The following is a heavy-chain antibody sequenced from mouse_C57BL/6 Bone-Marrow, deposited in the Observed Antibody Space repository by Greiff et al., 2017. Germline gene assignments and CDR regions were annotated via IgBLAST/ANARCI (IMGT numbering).Heavy chain of an antibody. D-gene: IGHD2-12*01. CDR2: LDPANGNT. CDR1: GFNIKHTY. J-gene: IGHJ3*01. Sequence: EVQLQQSVAELVRPGASVKLSCTASGFNIKHTYMHWVKQRPEQGLEWIGRLDPANGNTKYAPKFPGKATITADTSSNAAYLQLSSLTSEATAIYYCAILRRFAYWGQGTLVTVSA. CDR3: AILRRFAY. V-gene: IGHV14-3*01.